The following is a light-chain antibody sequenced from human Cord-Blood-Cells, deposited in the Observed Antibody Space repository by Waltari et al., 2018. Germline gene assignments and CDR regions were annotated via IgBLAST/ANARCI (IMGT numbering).Light chain of an antibody. CDR2: EVS. J-gene: IGLJ2*01. V-gene: IGLV2-23*02. CDR1: SSDVGSYNL. Sequence: QSALTQPASVSGSPGQSITISCTGTSSDVGSYNLVSWYQRHPGKAPKLMIYEVSKRPSGVSNRFSGSKSGNTASLTISGLQAEDEADYYCCSYAGSSTVFGGGTKLTVL. CDR3: CSYAGSSTV.